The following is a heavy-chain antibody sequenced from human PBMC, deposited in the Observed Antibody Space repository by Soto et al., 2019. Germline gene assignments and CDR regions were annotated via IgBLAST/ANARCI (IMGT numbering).Heavy chain of an antibody. Sequence: GLEWIGYIYYSGSTYYNPSLKSRVTISVDTSKNQFSLKLSSVTAADTAVYYCAREGTYDSSGYYSRDYYYYYGMDVWGQGTTVTVSS. V-gene: IGHV4-31*02. D-gene: IGHD3-22*01. CDR2: IYYSGST. J-gene: IGHJ6*02. CDR3: AREGTYDSSGYYSRDYYYYYGMDV.